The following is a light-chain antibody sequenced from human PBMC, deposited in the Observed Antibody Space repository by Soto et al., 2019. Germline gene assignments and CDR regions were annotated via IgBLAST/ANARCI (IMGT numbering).Light chain of an antibody. J-gene: IGKJ1*01. V-gene: IGKV3-20*01. CDR1: QNVGNIF. CDR2: GAS. Sequence: EIVLTQSPGTLCLSPGDRATLSCRASQNVGNIFLAWYQQKPGQAPRLLIYGASRRATGIPDRFSGSGSGTDFTLTISRLEPEDFAVYFCHQSDSSRTFGQGTKV. CDR3: HQSDSSRT.